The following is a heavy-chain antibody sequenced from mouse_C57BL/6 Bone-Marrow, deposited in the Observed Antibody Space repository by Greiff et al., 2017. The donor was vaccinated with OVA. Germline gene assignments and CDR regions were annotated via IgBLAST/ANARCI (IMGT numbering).Heavy chain of an antibody. D-gene: IGHD1-1*01. J-gene: IGHJ3*01. Sequence: VQLQQSGPELVKPGASVKISCKASGYSFTSYYIHWVKQRPGQGLEWIGWIYPGSGNTKYNEKFKGKATLTADTSSSTAYMQLSSLTSEDSAVYYCARGDYYGEAFAYWGQGTLVTVSA. CDR3: ARGDYYGEAFAY. V-gene: IGHV1-66*01. CDR1: GYSFTSYY. CDR2: IYPGSGNT.